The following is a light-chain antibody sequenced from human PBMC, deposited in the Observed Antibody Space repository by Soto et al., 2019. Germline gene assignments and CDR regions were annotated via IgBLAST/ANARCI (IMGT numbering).Light chain of an antibody. V-gene: IGLV2-11*01. CDR2: DVT. CDR1: SSDVGAYNY. CDR3: CSYAGSYPWV. J-gene: IGLJ3*02. Sequence: QSALTQPRSVSGSPGQSVTISCTGSSSDVGAYNYVSWYQQHPGKAPKLMIYDVTKRPSGVPDRFSGSKSGNTASLTISGLQAEDEADYSCCSYAGSYPWVFGGGTKLTVL.